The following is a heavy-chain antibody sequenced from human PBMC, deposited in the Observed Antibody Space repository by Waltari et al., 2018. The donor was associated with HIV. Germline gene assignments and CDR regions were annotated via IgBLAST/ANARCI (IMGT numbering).Heavy chain of an antibody. Sequence: QLQLQESGPGLVKPSETLSLTCTVSGGSINSSSYYWGWIRQPPGKGLEWIGSIYYSGRPYYQPSLKSRVTISVDTSKNQFSLKLSSVTAADTAVYYCARDSSPILAAIDYWGQGTLVTVSS. CDR2: IYYSGRP. V-gene: IGHV4-39*07. CDR1: GGSINSSSYY. J-gene: IGHJ4*02. D-gene: IGHD6-19*01. CDR3: ARDSSPILAAIDY.